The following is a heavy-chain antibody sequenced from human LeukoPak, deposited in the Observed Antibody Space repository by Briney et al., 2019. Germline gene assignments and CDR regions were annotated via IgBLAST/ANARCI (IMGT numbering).Heavy chain of an antibody. V-gene: IGHV1-69*04. J-gene: IGHJ5*02. CDR1: GGTFSSYA. CDR3: ARSDYYGSGRDWFDP. Sequence: ASVKASCKASGGTFSSYAISWVRQAPGQGLEWMGRIIPIFGIANYAQKFQGRVTITADKSTSTAYMELSSLRSEDTAVYYCARSDYYGSGRDWFDPWGQGTLVTVSS. D-gene: IGHD3-10*01. CDR2: IIPIFGIA.